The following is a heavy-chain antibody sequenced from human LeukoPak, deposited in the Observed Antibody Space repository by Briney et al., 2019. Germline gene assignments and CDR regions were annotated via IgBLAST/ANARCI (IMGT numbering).Heavy chain of an antibody. V-gene: IGHV5-51*01. D-gene: IGHD5/OR15-5a*01. CDR3: ARHRTTGYSVSAFDM. Sequence: GESLKISCKGSGYSFTSYLIGWERQMPGKGLEWMGFIYPDDSHTRYSPSFEGQVTISADKSINTAYLQWSRLRASDTAMYYCARHRTTGYSVSAFDMWGQGTLVTVSS. CDR1: GYSFTSYL. CDR2: IYPDDSHT. J-gene: IGHJ3*02.